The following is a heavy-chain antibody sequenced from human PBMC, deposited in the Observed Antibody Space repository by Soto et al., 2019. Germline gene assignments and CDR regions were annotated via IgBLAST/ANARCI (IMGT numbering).Heavy chain of an antibody. CDR3: ARFSSGTAAYYFDY. CDR2: IYYSGST. Sequence: PSETLSLTCTVSGASIGSYYWSWIRQPPGKGLEWIGYIYYSGSTNYNPSLKSRVTISVDTSKNQFSLKLSSVTAADTAVYYCARFSSGTAAYYFDYWGQGTLVTVSS. CDR1: GASIGSYY. D-gene: IGHD1-1*01. J-gene: IGHJ4*02. V-gene: IGHV4-59*01.